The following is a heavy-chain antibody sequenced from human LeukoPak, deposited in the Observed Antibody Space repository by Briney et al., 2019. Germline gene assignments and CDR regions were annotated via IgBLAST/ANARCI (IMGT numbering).Heavy chain of an antibody. J-gene: IGHJ5*02. V-gene: IGHV4-39*02. CDR2: IYYSGSS. CDR3: AREIEEGHNWFDP. Sequence: SETLSLTCTVSGGSISSGSYYWSWIRQPPGKGLEWIGSIYYSGSSFDNPALKSRVTISVDTSKNQFSLKLSSVTAADTAVYYCAREIEEGHNWFDPWGQGTLVTVSS. CDR1: GGSISSGSYY.